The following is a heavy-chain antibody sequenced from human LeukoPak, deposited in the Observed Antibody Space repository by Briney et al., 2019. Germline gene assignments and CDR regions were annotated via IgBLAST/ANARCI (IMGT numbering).Heavy chain of an antibody. Sequence: GASVKVSCKVSGYTLTELSMHWVRQAPGKGLEWMGGFDPEDGETIYAQKFQGRVTMTEDTSTDTAYVELSSLRSEDTAVYYCATGSRGGDCFDYWGQGTLVTVSS. J-gene: IGHJ4*02. V-gene: IGHV1-24*01. CDR3: ATGSRGGDCFDY. D-gene: IGHD2-21*02. CDR1: GYTLTELS. CDR2: FDPEDGET.